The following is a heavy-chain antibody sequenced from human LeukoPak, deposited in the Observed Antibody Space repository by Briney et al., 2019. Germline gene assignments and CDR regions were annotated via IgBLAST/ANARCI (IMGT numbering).Heavy chain of an antibody. CDR3: ARDLGRGYSNY. D-gene: IGHD3-16*01. J-gene: IGHJ4*02. CDR1: GFTVSSYY. V-gene: IGHV3-66*01. CDR2: IYSGGSA. Sequence: PGVSLRLSCAASGFTVSSYYMSWVRQAPGKGLDWVSVIYSGGSAYYADSVKGRFTISRDNSKNTLYLQINSLRAEHTAVYYCARDLGRGYSNYWGQGTLVTVSS.